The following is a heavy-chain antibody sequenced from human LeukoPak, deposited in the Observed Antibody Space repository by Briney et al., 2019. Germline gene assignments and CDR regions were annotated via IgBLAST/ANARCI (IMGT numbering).Heavy chain of an antibody. CDR1: GFTVSSNY. Sequence: PGGSLRLSCAASGFTVSSNYMSWVRQDPGKGLEWVSVIYSGGSTYYADSVKGRFTISRDNSKNTLYLQMNSLRAEDTAVYYCARDRYYDSSGYYIWGQGTLVTVSS. J-gene: IGHJ4*02. CDR3: ARDRYYDSSGYYI. D-gene: IGHD3-22*01. V-gene: IGHV3-53*01. CDR2: IYSGGST.